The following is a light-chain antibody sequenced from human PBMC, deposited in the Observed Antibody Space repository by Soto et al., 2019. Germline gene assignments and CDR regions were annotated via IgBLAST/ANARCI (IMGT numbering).Light chain of an antibody. J-gene: IGLJ1*01. Sequence: QSALTQPASVSGSPGQSITIPCTGTSSDVGGYDYVSWYQLHPGKAPKLMVFEVTNRPSGVSYRFSGSKSGNTASLTISGLQAEDEADYFCSSYSISTAYLFGTGTKLTVL. CDR2: EVT. CDR1: SSDVGGYDY. CDR3: SSYSISTAYL. V-gene: IGLV2-14*01.